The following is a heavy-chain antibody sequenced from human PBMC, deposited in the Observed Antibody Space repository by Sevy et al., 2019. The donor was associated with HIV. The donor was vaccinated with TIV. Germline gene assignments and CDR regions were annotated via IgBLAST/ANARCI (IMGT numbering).Heavy chain of an antibody. D-gene: IGHD1-26*01. V-gene: IGHV3-30*03. CDR3: ATGRQGATYGY. CDR2: ISYDGSDK. J-gene: IGHJ4*02. Sequence: GESLKISCAASGFNFRIYAMHWVRQAPGKGLEGVAVISYDGSDKFYAESVKGRFTISRDNSKNMVFLQLNSLRGDDTAVYYCATGRQGATYGYWGQGTPVTVSS. CDR1: GFNFRIYA.